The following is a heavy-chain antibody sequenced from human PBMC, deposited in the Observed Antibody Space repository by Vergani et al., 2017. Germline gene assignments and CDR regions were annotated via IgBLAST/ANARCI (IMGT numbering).Heavy chain of an antibody. CDR2: ISYDGSNK. CDR1: GFTFSSYA. J-gene: IGHJ2*01. CDR3: ARAGSGWYGSYWYFDL. D-gene: IGHD6-19*01. V-gene: IGHV3-30-3*01. Sequence: QVQLVESGGGVVQPGRSLRLSCAASGFTFSSYAMHWVRQAPGKGLEWVAVISYDGSNKYYADSVKGRFTISRDNSKKTLYLQMNSLRAEDRAVYYCARAGSGWYGSYWYFDLWGRGTLVTVSS.